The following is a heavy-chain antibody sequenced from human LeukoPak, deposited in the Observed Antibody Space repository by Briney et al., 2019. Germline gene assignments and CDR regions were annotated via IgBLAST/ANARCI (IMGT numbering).Heavy chain of an antibody. Sequence: GGSLRLSCAASGFTFSSYSMNWVRQAPGKGLEWVSSISSSSYIYYADSVKGRFTISRDNAKNSLYLQMNSLRAEDTAVYYCARIPVDIVATTADWGQGTLVTVSS. CDR2: ISSSSYI. CDR3: ARIPVDIVATTAD. D-gene: IGHD5-12*01. V-gene: IGHV3-21*01. J-gene: IGHJ4*02. CDR1: GFTFSSYS.